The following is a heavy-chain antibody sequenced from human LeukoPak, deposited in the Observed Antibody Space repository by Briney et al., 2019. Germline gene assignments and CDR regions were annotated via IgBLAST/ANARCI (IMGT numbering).Heavy chain of an antibody. J-gene: IGHJ6*03. CDR2: IYTSGST. Sequence: SETLSLTCTVSGGSISSGSYYWSWIRQPAGKGLEWIGRIYTSGSTNYNPSLKSRVTISVDTSKNQFSLKLSSVTAADTAVYYCARSKGVGSGWFYYYYYMDVWGKGTTVTVSS. CDR3: ARSKGVGSGWFYYYYYMDV. CDR1: GGSISSGSYY. V-gene: IGHV4-61*02. D-gene: IGHD6-19*01.